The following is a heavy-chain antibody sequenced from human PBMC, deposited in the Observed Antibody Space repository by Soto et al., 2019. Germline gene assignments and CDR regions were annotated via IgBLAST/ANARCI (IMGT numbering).Heavy chain of an antibody. Sequence: SETLSLTCAVSGGSISSGGYSWSWIRQPPGKGLEWIAYIYHSGSTYYNPSLKSRVTISVDRSKNQFSLKLSSVTAADTAVYYCARDSFSMATDYWGQGTLVTVSS. CDR3: ARDSFSMATDY. CDR2: IYHSGST. V-gene: IGHV4-30-2*01. D-gene: IGHD5-12*01. J-gene: IGHJ4*02. CDR1: GGSISSGGYS.